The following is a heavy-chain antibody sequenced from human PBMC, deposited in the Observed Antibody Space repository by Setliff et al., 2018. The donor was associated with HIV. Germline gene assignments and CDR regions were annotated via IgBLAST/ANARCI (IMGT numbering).Heavy chain of an antibody. D-gene: IGHD3-10*01. CDR3: SRAHYYGSGFMDV. J-gene: IGHJ6*04. CDR1: GGSINSYY. Sequence: KTSETLSLTCTVSGGSINSYYWSWIRQPPGKGLEWIGYIYASGSTNYNPSLKSRVTISVDTSKNQFSLNLSSVTAADTALYYCSRAHYYGSGFMDVWGRGTTVTVSS. CDR2: IYASGST. V-gene: IGHV4-4*08.